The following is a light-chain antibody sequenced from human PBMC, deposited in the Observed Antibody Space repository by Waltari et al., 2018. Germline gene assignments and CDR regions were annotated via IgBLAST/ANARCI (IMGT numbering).Light chain of an antibody. V-gene: IGKV1-33*01. CDR3: QQYDNLPFT. CDR1: QDISNY. CDR2: EAS. Sequence: DIQMTQSPSSLSASVGDRVTITCQASQDISNYLNWYQQKPGKAPKLLIYEASNLETGVPSRFSGGGSGTDFAYTISSLQPEDSGTYYCQQYDNLPFTFGPGTKVDIK. J-gene: IGKJ3*01.